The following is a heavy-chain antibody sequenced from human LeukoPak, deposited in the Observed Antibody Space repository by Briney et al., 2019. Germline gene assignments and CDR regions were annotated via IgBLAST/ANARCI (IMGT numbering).Heavy chain of an antibody. D-gene: IGHD3-10*01. J-gene: IGHJ6*02. Sequence: GGSLGLSGAPSGFTASSNYMSWVGKAPGRGLEWVSVIYSGGSTYYADSVKGRFTISRDNSKNTLYLQMNSLRAEDTAVYYCARDGMWFGELLRYYYYGMDVWGQGTTVTVSS. V-gene: IGHV3-66*01. CDR1: GFTASSNY. CDR3: ARDGMWFGELLRYYYYGMDV. CDR2: IYSGGST.